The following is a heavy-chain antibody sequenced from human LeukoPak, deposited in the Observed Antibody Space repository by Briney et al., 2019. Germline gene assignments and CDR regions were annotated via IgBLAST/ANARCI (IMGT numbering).Heavy chain of an antibody. J-gene: IGHJ4*02. CDR2: IYYSGST. Sequence: PSETLSLTCTVSGGSISSYYWSWIRQPPGKGLEWIGYIYYSGSTNYNPSLKSRVTISVDTSKNQFSLKLSSMTAADTAVYYCARDLPDSYGYPHYFDYWGQGTLVTVSS. D-gene: IGHD5-18*01. V-gene: IGHV4-59*12. CDR1: GGSISSYY. CDR3: ARDLPDSYGYPHYFDY.